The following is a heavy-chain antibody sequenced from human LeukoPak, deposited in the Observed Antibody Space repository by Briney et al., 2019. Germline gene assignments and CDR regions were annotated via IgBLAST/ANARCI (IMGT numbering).Heavy chain of an antibody. D-gene: IGHD6-19*01. Sequence: ASVKVSCKASGYTFTSYYMHWVRQAPGQGLEWMGIINPSGGSTSYAQKFQGRVTMTRDMSTSTVYMELSSLRSEDTAVYYCARGSGAVAGQPKTYYYYYYMDVWGKGTTVTISS. J-gene: IGHJ6*03. CDR1: GYTFTSYY. CDR3: ARGSGAVAGQPKTYYYYYYMDV. CDR2: INPSGGST. V-gene: IGHV1-46*01.